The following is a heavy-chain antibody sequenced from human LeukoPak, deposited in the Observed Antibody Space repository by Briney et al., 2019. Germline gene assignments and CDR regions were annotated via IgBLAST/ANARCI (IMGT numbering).Heavy chain of an antibody. CDR1: GYTFTSYG. D-gene: IGHD6-13*01. J-gene: IGHJ4*02. CDR3: ATDTSYSWYDTFGEY. Sequence: ASVKVSCKASGYTFTSYGIRWVRQAPGQGLEWMGWISASNGNTDYAQKFQGRVTMTTDTSTTTAYMELRSLRSDDTAVYYCATDTSYSWYDTFGEYWGQGTLVTVSS. CDR2: ISASNGNT. V-gene: IGHV1-18*01.